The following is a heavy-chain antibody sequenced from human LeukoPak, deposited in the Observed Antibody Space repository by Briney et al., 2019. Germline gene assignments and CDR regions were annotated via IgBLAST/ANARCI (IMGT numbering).Heavy chain of an antibody. J-gene: IGHJ4*02. V-gene: IGHV3-23*01. CDR2: ISGSGGGT. CDR3: AKSRSPGYSMGYDPDY. Sequence: GGSPRLSCAASGFSFSNYGVNWVRQTPGKGLEWVSAISGSGGGTFYAPSVKGRFTISRDNSKNMLFLQMNGLRAEDTATYYCAKSRSPGYSMGYDPDYWGQGTLVIVST. CDR1: GFSFSNYG. D-gene: IGHD5-18*01.